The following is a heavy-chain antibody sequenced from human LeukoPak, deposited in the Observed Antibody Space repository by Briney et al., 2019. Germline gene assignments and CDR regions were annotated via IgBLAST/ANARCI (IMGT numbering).Heavy chain of an antibody. J-gene: IGHJ4*02. Sequence: ASVKVSCKASGYTFTGYYMHWVRQAPGQGLEWMGWINPNSGGTNYAQKFQGRVTMTRDTSISTAYMELSRLRYDDTAVYYCARDRADYYDSSGYCVWGQGTLVTVSS. V-gene: IGHV1-2*02. CDR2: INPNSGGT. CDR3: ARDRADYYDSSGYCV. D-gene: IGHD3-22*01. CDR1: GYTFTGYY.